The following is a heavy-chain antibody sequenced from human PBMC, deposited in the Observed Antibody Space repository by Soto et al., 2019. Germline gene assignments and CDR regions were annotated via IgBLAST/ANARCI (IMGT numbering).Heavy chain of an antibody. Sequence: LSLTCTVSGGSISSDDYYWSWIRQAPGRGLEWIGYIHSSGSIYYNPSLKSRATMSIDTAGNQFSLKVSSVTVADTAVYYCARDLDGLHDDTSGPFPRPGWGQGTLVTAPQ. J-gene: IGHJ1*01. CDR2: IHSSGSI. CDR3: ARDLDGLHDDTSGPFPRPG. CDR1: GGSISSDDYY. V-gene: IGHV4-30-4*01. D-gene: IGHD3-22*01.